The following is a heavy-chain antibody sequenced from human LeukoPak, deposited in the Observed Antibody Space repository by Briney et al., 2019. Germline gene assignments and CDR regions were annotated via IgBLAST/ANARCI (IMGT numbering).Heavy chain of an antibody. J-gene: IGHJ3*02. CDR3: ARDYGARVSGYPPHAFDI. CDR1: GGSISSYY. Sequence: SETLSLTCTVSGGSISSYYWSWIRQPAGKGLEWIGRIYTSGSTNYNPSLKSRVTMSVDTSKNQFSLKLSSVTAADTAVYYCARDYGARVSGYPPHAFDIWGQGTMVTVSS. V-gene: IGHV4-4*07. D-gene: IGHD5-12*01. CDR2: IYTSGST.